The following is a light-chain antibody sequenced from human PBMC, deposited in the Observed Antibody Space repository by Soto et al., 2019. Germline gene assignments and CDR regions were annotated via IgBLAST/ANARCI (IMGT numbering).Light chain of an antibody. V-gene: IGLV2-14*01. CDR1: SSDVGAYDY. J-gene: IGLJ2*01. CDR2: DVA. CDR3: SSYTSSSTLV. Sequence: QSVLTQPASVSGSPGQSIAISCTGTSSDVGAYDYVSWYQQYPGKAPKLIIYDVANRPSGVSDRFSGSKSGNTASLTISGLHTEDEADYHCSSYTSSSTLVFGGGTKVTV.